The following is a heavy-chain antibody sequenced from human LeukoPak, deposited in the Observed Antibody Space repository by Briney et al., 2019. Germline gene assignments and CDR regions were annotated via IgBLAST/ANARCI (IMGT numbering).Heavy chain of an antibody. J-gene: IGHJ4*02. V-gene: IGHV1-2*02. CDR3: ARAIVVVPAATSPHFDY. CDR1: GYTFTGYY. Sequence: GASVKVSCKASGYTFTGYYMHWVRQAPGQGLEWMGWINPNSGGTNYAQKFQGRVTMTRDTSISTAYMELSRLRSDDTAVYYCARAIVVVPAATSPHFDYWGQGTLVTVSS. CDR2: INPNSGGT. D-gene: IGHD2-2*01.